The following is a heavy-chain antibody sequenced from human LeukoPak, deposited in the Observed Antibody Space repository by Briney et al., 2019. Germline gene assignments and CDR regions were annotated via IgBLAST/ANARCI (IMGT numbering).Heavy chain of an antibody. CDR1: GFTFSSYA. D-gene: IGHD6-19*01. J-gene: IGHJ4*02. Sequence: GRSLRLSCAASGFTFSSYAMHWVRQAPGKGLEWVAVISYDGSNKYYADSVKGRFTISRDNSKNTLHLQMNSLRAEDTAVYYCARDLAVAGQSPFDYWGQGTLVTVSS. V-gene: IGHV3-30-3*01. CDR2: ISYDGSNK. CDR3: ARDLAVAGQSPFDY.